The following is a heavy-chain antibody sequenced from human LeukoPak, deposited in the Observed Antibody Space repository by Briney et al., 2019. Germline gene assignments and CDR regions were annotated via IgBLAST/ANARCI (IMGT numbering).Heavy chain of an antibody. CDR2: IIPILGIA. CDR1: GGTFSSYA. J-gene: IGHJ5*02. Sequence: SVKVSCKASGGTFSSYAISWVRQAPGQGLEWMGRIIPILGIANYAQKFQGRVTITADKSTSTAYMELRSLRSDDTAVYYCARGDYYDSSGYSFDPWGQGTLVTVSS. D-gene: IGHD3-22*01. V-gene: IGHV1-69*04. CDR3: ARGDYYDSSGYSFDP.